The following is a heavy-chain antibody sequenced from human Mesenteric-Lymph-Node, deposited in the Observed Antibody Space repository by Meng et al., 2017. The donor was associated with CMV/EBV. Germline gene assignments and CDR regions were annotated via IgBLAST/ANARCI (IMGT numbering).Heavy chain of an antibody. CDR3: ARDSKPALQFLGLDYYYSGMDV. V-gene: IGHV1-69*04. CDR2: IIPILGIA. J-gene: IGHJ6*02. Sequence: SVKVSCKASGGTFSSYTISWVRQAPGQGLEWMGRIIPILGIANYAQKFQGRVTITADKSTSTAYMELSSLRSEDTAVYYCARDSKPALQFLGLDYYYSGMDVWGQGTTVTVSS. CDR1: GGTFSSYT. D-gene: IGHD4-11*01.